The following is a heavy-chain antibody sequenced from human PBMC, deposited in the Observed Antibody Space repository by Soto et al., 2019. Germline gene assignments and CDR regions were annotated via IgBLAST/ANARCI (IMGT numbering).Heavy chain of an antibody. V-gene: IGHV5-51*01. Sequence: GESLKISCKGSGYSFTSYWIGWVRQMPGKGLEWMGIIYPGDSDTRYSPSFQGQVTISADKSISTAYLQWSSLKASDTDMYYCARHGSRELEPAGGGYYYYGMDVWGQGTTVTVSS. J-gene: IGHJ6*02. CDR3: ARHGSRELEPAGGGYYYYGMDV. CDR1: GYSFTSYW. D-gene: IGHD1-1*01. CDR2: IYPGDSDT.